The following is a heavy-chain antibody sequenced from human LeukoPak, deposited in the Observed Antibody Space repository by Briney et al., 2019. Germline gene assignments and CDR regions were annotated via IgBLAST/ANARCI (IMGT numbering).Heavy chain of an antibody. CDR2: IIPIFGTA. V-gene: IGHV1-69*13. J-gene: IGHJ5*02. D-gene: IGHD2-21*02. Sequence: ASVKVSCKASGYTFTNYGISWVRQAPGQGLEWMGGIIPIFGTANYAQKFQGRVTITADESTSTAYMELSSLRSEDTAVYYCARMHIVVVTANNWFDPWGQGTLVTVSS. CDR1: GYTFTNYG. CDR3: ARMHIVVVTANNWFDP.